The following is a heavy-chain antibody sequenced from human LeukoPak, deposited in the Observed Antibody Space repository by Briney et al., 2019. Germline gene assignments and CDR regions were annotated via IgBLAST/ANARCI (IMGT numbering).Heavy chain of an antibody. D-gene: IGHD3-22*01. J-gene: IGHJ6*02. CDR2: INPNSGGT. CDR1: GYTFTGYY. CDR3: ARTYYYDSSGYSIMYYYYYSMDV. V-gene: IGHV1-2*02. Sequence: ASVKVSCKASGYTFTGYYMHWVRQAPGQGLEWMGWINPNSGGTDYAQKFQGRVTMTRDTSISTAYMELSRLRSDDTAVYYCARTYYYDSSGYSIMYYYYYSMDVWGQGTTVTVSS.